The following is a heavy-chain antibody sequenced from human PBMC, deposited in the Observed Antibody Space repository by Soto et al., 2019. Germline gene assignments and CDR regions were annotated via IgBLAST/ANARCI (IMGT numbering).Heavy chain of an antibody. D-gene: IGHD3-9*01. V-gene: IGHV4-59*01. Sequence: SETLSLTCTVSGGSISSYYWSWIRQPPGKGLEWIGYIYYSGSTNYNPSLKSRVTISVDTSKNQFSLKLSSVTAADTAVYYCARGRYFDWLRPFFFDYWGQGTLVTVSS. CDR3: ARGRYFDWLRPFFFDY. CDR2: IYYSGST. J-gene: IGHJ4*02. CDR1: GGSISSYY.